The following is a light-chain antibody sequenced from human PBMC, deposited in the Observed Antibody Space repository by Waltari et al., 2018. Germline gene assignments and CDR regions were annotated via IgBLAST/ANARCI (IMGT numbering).Light chain of an antibody. CDR2: KAS. J-gene: IGKJ2*03. Sequence: DIQMTQSPSTLSASVGDTITITCRASQSISHYLAWYQQKPGKAPKLLIYKASTSGSGVPSRFSGSGSGTEFTLTISSVQPDDFATYYCQQYNTYSSFGQGTKLEIK. V-gene: IGKV1-5*03. CDR3: QQYNTYSS. CDR1: QSISHY.